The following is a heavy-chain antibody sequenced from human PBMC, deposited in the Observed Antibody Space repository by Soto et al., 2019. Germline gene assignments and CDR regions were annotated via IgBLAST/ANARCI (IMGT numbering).Heavy chain of an antibody. CDR3: ARGLRFLEWSPMDV. V-gene: IGHV1-18*04. Sequence: ASVEVSCRASGYTFTSYGISWVRQAPGQGLEWMGWISAYNGNTNYAQKLQGRVTMTTDTSTSTAYMELRSLRSDDTAVYYRARGLRFLEWSPMDVWGQGTTVTVSS. J-gene: IGHJ6*02. CDR2: ISAYNGNT. D-gene: IGHD3-3*01. CDR1: GYTFTSYG.